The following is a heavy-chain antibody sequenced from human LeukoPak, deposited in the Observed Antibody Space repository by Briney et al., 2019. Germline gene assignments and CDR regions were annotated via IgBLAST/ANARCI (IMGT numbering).Heavy chain of an antibody. Sequence: QPGGPLRLSCAASGFTFSSYAMSWVRQAPGKGLEWVSAISGSGGSTYYADSVKGRFTISRDNSKNTLYLQMNSLRAEDTAVYYCAKSKGCSGGSCYELAFDYWGQGTLVTVSS. CDR1: GFTFSSYA. V-gene: IGHV3-23*01. CDR2: ISGSGGST. CDR3: AKSKGCSGGSCYELAFDY. D-gene: IGHD2-15*01. J-gene: IGHJ4*02.